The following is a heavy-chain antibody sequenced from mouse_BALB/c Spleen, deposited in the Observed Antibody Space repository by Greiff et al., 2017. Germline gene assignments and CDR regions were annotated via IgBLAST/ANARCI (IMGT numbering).Heavy chain of an antibody. V-gene: IGHV5-6-5*01. Sequence: EVMLVESGGGLVKPGGSLKLSCAASGFTFSSYAMSWVRQTPEKRLEWVASISSGGSTYYPDSVKGRFTISRDNARNILYLQMSSLRSEDTAMYYCASRGMITTGWYFDVWGAGTTVTVSS. J-gene: IGHJ1*01. CDR1: GFTFSSYA. CDR2: ISSGGST. D-gene: IGHD2-4*01. CDR3: ASRGMITTGWYFDV.